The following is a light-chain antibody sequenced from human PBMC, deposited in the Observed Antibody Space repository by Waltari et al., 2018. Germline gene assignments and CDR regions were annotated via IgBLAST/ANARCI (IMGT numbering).Light chain of an antibody. V-gene: IGLV1-44*01. CDR3: ATWDDSLNGL. J-gene: IGLJ2*01. CDR2: SNN. Sequence: QSVLTQPPSVSGTPGQRVSISCSGSSSNIGSKSVNWYQQVPGTAPKLLIYSNNQRPSGVPARFSGSKSGTSASLAISGLQSEDEADYYCATWDDSLNGLFGGGTKLTVL. CDR1: SSNIGSKS.